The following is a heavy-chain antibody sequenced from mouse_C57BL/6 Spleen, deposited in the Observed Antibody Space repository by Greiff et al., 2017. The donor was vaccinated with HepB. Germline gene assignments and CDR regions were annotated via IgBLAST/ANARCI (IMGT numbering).Heavy chain of an antibody. Sequence: VQLQQPGTELVRPGSSVKLSCKASGYTFTSYWMHWVKQRPIQGLEWIGNIDPSDSETHYNQKFKDKATLTVDKSSNTAYMQLSSLTSEDSAVYYCARESFYAMDYWGQGTSVTVSS. J-gene: IGHJ4*01. V-gene: IGHV1-52*01. CDR2: IDPSDSET. CDR3: ARESFYAMDY. CDR1: GYTFTSYW.